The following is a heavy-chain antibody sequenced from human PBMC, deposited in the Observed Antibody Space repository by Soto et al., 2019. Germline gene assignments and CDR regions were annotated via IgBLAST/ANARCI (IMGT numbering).Heavy chain of an antibody. Sequence: GASVKVSCKASGYTFTSYYMHWVRQAPGQGLEWMGIINPSGGSTSYAQKFQGRVTMTRDTSTSTVYMELSSLRSEDTAVYYCASARGYCSSTSCPPYYYYYGMDVWGQGTTVTVSS. CDR2: INPSGGST. V-gene: IGHV1-46*01. CDR1: GYTFTSYY. J-gene: IGHJ6*02. D-gene: IGHD2-2*01. CDR3: ASARGYCSSTSCPPYYYYYGMDV.